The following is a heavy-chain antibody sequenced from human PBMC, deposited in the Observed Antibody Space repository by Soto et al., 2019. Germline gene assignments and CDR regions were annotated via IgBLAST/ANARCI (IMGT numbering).Heavy chain of an antibody. D-gene: IGHD6-6*01. Sequence: ASVKVSCKVSGYTLTELSMHWVRQAPGKGLEWMGGFDPEDGETIYAQKFQGRVTMTEETSTDTAYMELSSLRSEDTAVYYCATSMGAPPYYYGMDVWGQGTTVTVSS. CDR1: GYTLTELS. J-gene: IGHJ6*02. CDR3: ATSMGAPPYYYGMDV. CDR2: FDPEDGET. V-gene: IGHV1-24*01.